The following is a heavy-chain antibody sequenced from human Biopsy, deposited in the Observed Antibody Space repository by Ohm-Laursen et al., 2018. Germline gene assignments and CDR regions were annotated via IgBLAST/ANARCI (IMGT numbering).Heavy chain of an antibody. CDR2: IFNSANT. J-gene: IGHJ5*02. Sequence: SQTLSLTCPVSGGSLSTYYWSWIRQRPGKGLGWIGYIFNSANTYYNPSLKNLITISGDTSKNQFSLKLNSVTAADTAVYYCSRGDYFDSNGYFWFDPWGQGTLVTVSS. CDR1: GGSLSTYY. D-gene: IGHD3-22*01. CDR3: SRGDYFDSNGYFWFDP. V-gene: IGHV4-31*01.